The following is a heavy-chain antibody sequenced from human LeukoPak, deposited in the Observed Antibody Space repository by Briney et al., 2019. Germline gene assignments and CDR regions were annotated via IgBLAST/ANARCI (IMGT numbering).Heavy chain of an antibody. J-gene: IGHJ4*02. D-gene: IGHD3-10*01. Sequence: GGSLRLSCAASGFSFSSYSMNWVRQAPGKGLEWVSSITGSSSYIYYADSVKGRFTISRDNAENSLSLQMNSLRAEDTAVYYCVRDGTYGSGSYGGAFDYWGQGTLVTVSS. CDR3: VRDGTYGSGSYGGAFDY. CDR1: GFSFSSYS. V-gene: IGHV3-21*01. CDR2: ITGSSSYI.